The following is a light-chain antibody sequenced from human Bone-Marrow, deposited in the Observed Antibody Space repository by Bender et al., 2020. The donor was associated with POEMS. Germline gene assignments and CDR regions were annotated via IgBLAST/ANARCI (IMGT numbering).Light chain of an antibody. V-gene: IGLV2-14*03. CDR2: DVD. J-gene: IGLJ1*01. CDR3: CSYTTSTTFG. Sequence: QSALTQPASVSGSPGQSITISCTGTSTNIGLYKYVSWYQQHPGKVPKLIIFDVDNRPSGVCNRFSGSKSGNTASLTISGLRTEDEADYYCCSYTTSTTFGFGTGTKVTVL. CDR1: STNIGLYKY.